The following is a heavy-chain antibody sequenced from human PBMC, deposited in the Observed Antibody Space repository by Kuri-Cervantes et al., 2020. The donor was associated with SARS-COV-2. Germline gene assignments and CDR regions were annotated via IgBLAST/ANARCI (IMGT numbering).Heavy chain of an antibody. J-gene: IGHJ6*02. CDR1: GFTVNGYV. D-gene: IGHD1-14*01. Sequence: GESLKISCAASGFTVNGYVMYWVRQAPGKGLDWVSTITAGGVSTYYVDSIKGRFTVSRDRSQSTVYLQMNSLRPEDTAVYYCAKHDTGPRGGHTYSYAMNAWGQGTTVTVSS. V-gene: IGHV3-23*01. CDR2: ITAGGVST. CDR3: AKHDTGPRGGHTYSYAMNA.